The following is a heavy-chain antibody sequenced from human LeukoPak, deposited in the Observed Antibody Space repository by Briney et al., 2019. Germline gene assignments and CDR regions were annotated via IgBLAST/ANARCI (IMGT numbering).Heavy chain of an antibody. V-gene: IGHV4-38-2*01. CDR1: GYYISSGYY. CDR2: IYHSGST. Sequence: SETLSLTCAVSGYYISSGYYWGWIRQPPGKGLEWIGSIYHSGSTYYNPSLKSRVTISVDTSKNQFSLKLSSVTAADTAVYYCARPISTTVTEWYFDLWGRGTLVTVSS. CDR3: ARPISTTVTEWYFDL. D-gene: IGHD4-11*01. J-gene: IGHJ2*01.